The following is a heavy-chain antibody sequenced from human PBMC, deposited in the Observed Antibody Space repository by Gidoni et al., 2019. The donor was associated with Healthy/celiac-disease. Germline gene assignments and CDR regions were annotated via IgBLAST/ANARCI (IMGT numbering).Heavy chain of an antibody. D-gene: IGHD3-3*01. CDR1: GGSISSSSYY. Sequence: QLQLQESGPGLVKPSETLSLTCTVSGGSISSSSYYWGWIRQRPGKGLEWIGSIYYSGSTYYNPSLKSRVTISVDTSKNQFSLKLSSVTAADTAVYYCARLADRYFGVVPSDYWGQGTLVTVSS. J-gene: IGHJ4*02. V-gene: IGHV4-39*01. CDR3: ARLADRYFGVVPSDY. CDR2: IYYSGST.